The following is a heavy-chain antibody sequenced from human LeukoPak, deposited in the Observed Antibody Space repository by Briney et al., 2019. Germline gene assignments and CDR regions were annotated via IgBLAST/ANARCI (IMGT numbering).Heavy chain of an antibody. CDR3: AKDFGDYYGSGSYYSPRWYFDY. CDR1: GFTFSSYA. CDR2: ISGSGGST. V-gene: IGHV3-23*01. J-gene: IGHJ4*02. Sequence: GGSLRLSCAASGFTFSSYAMSWVRQAPGKGLEWVSAISGSGGSTYYADSVKGRFTISRDNPKNTLYLQMNSLRAEDTAVYYCAKDFGDYYGSGSYYSPRWYFDYWGQGTLVTVSS. D-gene: IGHD3-10*01.